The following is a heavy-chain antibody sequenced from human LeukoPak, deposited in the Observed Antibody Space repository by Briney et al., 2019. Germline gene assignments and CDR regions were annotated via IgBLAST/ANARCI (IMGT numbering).Heavy chain of an antibody. CDR2: INAGNGNT. J-gene: IGHJ4*02. CDR3: ARATAVFIPPDY. D-gene: IGHD2-21*01. V-gene: IGHV1-3*01. Sequence: ASVKVSCKASGYTFTSYAMHWVRQAPGQRLEWMGWINAGNGNTKYSQKFQGRVTITRDTSASTAYMELSSLRSEDTAVYYCARATAVFIPPDYWGQGTLVAVSS. CDR1: GYTFTSYA.